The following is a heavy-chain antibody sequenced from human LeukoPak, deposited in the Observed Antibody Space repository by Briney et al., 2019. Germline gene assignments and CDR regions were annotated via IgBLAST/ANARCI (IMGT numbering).Heavy chain of an antibody. J-gene: IGHJ5*02. Sequence: GSLRLSCAVSGFTFSGYWMTWVRQAPGKGLEWVANIKQDGSEKYYVDSVKGRFTISRDNAKNSLYLQMNSLRAEDTAVYYCARDRLRFLEWLSRPSWGQGTLVTVSS. CDR3: ARDRLRFLEWLSRPS. V-gene: IGHV3-7*01. CDR1: GFTFSGYW. CDR2: IKQDGSEK. D-gene: IGHD3-3*01.